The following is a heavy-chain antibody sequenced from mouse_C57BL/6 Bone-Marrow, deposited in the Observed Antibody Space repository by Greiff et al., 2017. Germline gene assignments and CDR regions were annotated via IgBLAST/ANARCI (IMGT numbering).Heavy chain of an antibody. Sequence: QVQLQQSGAELARPGASVKLSCKASGYTFTSYGISWVKQRTGQGLEWIGEIYPRSGNTYYNEKFKGKATLTADKSSSTAYMELRSLTSEDSAVYFCACSYDGVAYWGQGTLVTVSA. D-gene: IGHD2-12*01. CDR3: ACSYDGVAY. J-gene: IGHJ3*01. CDR2: IYPRSGNT. CDR1: GYTFTSYG. V-gene: IGHV1-81*01.